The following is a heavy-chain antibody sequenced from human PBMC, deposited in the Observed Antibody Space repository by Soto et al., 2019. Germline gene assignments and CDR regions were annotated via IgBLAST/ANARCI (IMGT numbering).Heavy chain of an antibody. CDR1: GGTFSSYT. J-gene: IGHJ4*02. D-gene: IGHD6-13*01. V-gene: IGHV1-69*08. CDR2: IIPILGIA. Sequence: QVQLVQSGAEVKKPGSSVKVSCKASGGTFSSYTISWVRQAPGQGLEWMGRIIPILGIANYAQKFQGRVTITADKSTSTAYMELSSLRSEDTAVYYCARDDFRRAAAGIPHYFDYWGQGTLVTVSS. CDR3: ARDDFRRAAAGIPHYFDY.